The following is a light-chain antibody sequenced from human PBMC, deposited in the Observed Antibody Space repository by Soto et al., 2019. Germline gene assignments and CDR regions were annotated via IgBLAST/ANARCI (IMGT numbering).Light chain of an antibody. CDR3: QSYDSSLSAYV. Sequence: QSVLTQPPSVSGAPGQSVTISCTXSSSNIGAGYDVHWYQQLPGTAPKLLIYDNRNRPSGVPDRFSGSKSGTSASLAITGLQAEDEADYYCQSYDSSLSAYVFGTGTKVTV. J-gene: IGLJ1*01. CDR2: DNR. V-gene: IGLV1-40*01. CDR1: SSNIGAGYD.